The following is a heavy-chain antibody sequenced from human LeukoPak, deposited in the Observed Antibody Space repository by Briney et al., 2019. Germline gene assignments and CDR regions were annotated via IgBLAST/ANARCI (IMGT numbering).Heavy chain of an antibody. CDR2: IIPFVDVP. CDR1: GGTFSSYA. D-gene: IGHD3-16*01. CDR3: ARVVSSPGQGGLIDY. V-gene: IGHV1-69*04. Sequence: SVKVSCKASGGTFSSYAINWVRQAPGQGLEWMGRIIPFVDVPHYPQKFQARVTITADKSTSTAYMDLNSLRSEDTAVYYCARVVSSPGQGGLIDYWGQGTLVTVSS. J-gene: IGHJ4*02.